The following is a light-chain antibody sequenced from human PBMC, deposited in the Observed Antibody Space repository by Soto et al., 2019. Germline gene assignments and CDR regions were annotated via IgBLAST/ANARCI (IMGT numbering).Light chain of an antibody. J-gene: IGKJ5*01. CDR1: QSISIW. Sequence: DIQMTQSPSTLSASVGDRVTITCRASQSISIWLARYQQKPGKAPKLLIYKASSLESGVPSRFSGSGSGTEFTLTITSLQPDDFATYYCQQYNSYPTFGQGTRLEIK. V-gene: IGKV1-5*03. CDR2: KAS. CDR3: QQYNSYPT.